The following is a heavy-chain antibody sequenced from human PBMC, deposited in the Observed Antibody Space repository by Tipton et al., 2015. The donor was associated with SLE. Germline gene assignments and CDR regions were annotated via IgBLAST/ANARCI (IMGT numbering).Heavy chain of an antibody. J-gene: IGHJ4*02. CDR1: GSSG. Sequence: QLVQSGAELKEPGASVRVSCKASGSSGFSWVRQAPGQGLEWVGWIALYNGHKEYAQKFQDRVTLTTDTSTSTAYMELRSLRFDDTAVYYCAAHRRWSSPLDSWGQGTLVIVSA. CDR3: AAHRRWSSPLDS. V-gene: IGHV1-18*01. D-gene: IGHD2-15*01. CDR2: IALYNGHK.